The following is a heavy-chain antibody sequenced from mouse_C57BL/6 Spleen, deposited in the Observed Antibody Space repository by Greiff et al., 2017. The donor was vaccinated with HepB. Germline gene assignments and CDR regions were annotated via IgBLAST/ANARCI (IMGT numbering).Heavy chain of an antibody. CDR3: ARLLWFYAMDY. Sequence: EVKVVESGPELVKPGASVKMSCKASGYTFTDYNMHWVKQSHGKSLEWIGYINPNNGGTSYNQKFKGKATLTVNKSSSTAYMELRSLTSEDSAVYYCARLLWFYAMDYWGQGTSVTVSS. J-gene: IGHJ4*01. V-gene: IGHV1-22*01. CDR2: INPNNGGT. CDR1: GYTFTDYN. D-gene: IGHD2-2*01.